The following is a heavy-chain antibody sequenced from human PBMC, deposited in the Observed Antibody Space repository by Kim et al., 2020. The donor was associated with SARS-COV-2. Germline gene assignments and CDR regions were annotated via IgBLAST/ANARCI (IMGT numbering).Heavy chain of an antibody. Sequence: VSVKSRITINPDTSKNQFSLQLNSVTPEDTAVYYCARGDSGWYTSPWFDYWGQGTLVTVSS. D-gene: IGHD6-19*01. J-gene: IGHJ4*02. V-gene: IGHV6-1*01. CDR3: ARGDSGWYTSPWFDY.